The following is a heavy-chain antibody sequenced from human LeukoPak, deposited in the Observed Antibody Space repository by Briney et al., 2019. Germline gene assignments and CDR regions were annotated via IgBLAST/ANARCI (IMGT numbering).Heavy chain of an antibody. CDR2: IYHSGST. V-gene: IGHV4-30-2*01. CDR3: ARSLPFGPGGFDY. D-gene: IGHD3/OR15-3a*01. J-gene: IGHJ4*02. CDR1: GGSISSGGYY. Sequence: PSETLSLTCTVSGGSISSGGYYWSWLRQPPGKGLEWIGYIYHSGSTYYNPSLKSRVTISVDRSKNQFSLKLSSVTAADTAVYYCARSLPFGPGGFDYWGQGTLVTVSS.